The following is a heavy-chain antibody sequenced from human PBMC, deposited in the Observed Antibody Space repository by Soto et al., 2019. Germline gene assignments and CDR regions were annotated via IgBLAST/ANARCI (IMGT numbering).Heavy chain of an antibody. CDR2: IHVNSGYT. Sequence: QVQLVQSGAEVKKPVASVKVSCDASGYAFSSYGIIWVRQAPGQGLEWMGWIHVNSGYTNYAQKLQGRLTMTTDTSTNRAYIELRSLRFDDTAVYDCARISLDDYGVPYADHWGQGTLVIVS. D-gene: IGHD4-17*01. CDR3: ARISLDDYGVPYADH. CDR1: GYAFSSYG. V-gene: IGHV1-18*01. J-gene: IGHJ4*02.